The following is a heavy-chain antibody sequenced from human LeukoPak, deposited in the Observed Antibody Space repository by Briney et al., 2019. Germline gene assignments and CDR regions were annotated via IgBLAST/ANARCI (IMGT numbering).Heavy chain of an antibody. CDR3: ARVKYQLLSGDP. CDR1: GGTFSSYA. D-gene: IGHD2-2*01. V-gene: IGHV1-69*05. CDR2: IIPIFGTA. J-gene: IGHJ5*02. Sequence: ASVKVSCKASGGTFSSYAISWVRQAPGQGLEWMGGIIPIFGTANYAQKFQGRVTITTDESTSTAYMELSSLRSEDTAVYYCARVKYQLLSGDPWGQGTLVTVSS.